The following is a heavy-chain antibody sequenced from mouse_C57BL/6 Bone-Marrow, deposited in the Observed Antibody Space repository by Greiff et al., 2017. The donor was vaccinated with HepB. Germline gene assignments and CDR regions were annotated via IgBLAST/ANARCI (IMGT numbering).Heavy chain of an antibody. Sequence: QVQLQQPGAELVKPGASVKLSCKASGYTFTSYWMHWVKQRPGRGLEWIGRIDPNSGGTKYNEKFKSKATLTVDKPSSTAYMQLSSLTSEDSAVYYCARSGFTTVVAHFDYWGQGTTLTVSS. CDR2: IDPNSGGT. CDR1: GYTFTSYW. D-gene: IGHD1-1*01. V-gene: IGHV1-72*01. CDR3: ARSGFTTVVAHFDY. J-gene: IGHJ2*01.